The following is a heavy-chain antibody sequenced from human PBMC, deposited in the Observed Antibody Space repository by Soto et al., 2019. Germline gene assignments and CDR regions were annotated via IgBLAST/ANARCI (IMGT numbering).Heavy chain of an antibody. D-gene: IGHD3-16*02. CDR1: GGSISSYY. CDR2: IYYSGST. V-gene: IGHV4-59*01. Sequence: TSETLSLTCTVSGGSISSYYWSWIRQPPGKGLEWIGYIYYSGSTNYNPSLKSRVTISVDTSKNQFSLKLSSVTAADTAVYYCARDRSYQIDYWGQGTLVTVSS. CDR3: ARDRSYQIDY. J-gene: IGHJ4*02.